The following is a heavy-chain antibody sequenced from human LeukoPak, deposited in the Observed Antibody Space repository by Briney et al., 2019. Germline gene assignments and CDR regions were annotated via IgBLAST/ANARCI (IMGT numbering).Heavy chain of an antibody. D-gene: IGHD6-13*01. Sequence: GGSPRLSCAASGFTFDSYSMNWVRQAPGKGLEWVSSITSSSTYIYYADSVKGRFTISRDNAKKSVYLQMNSLRAEDTAVYYCARGGVYSSRGIDYWGQGTLVTVSS. CDR1: GFTFDSYS. V-gene: IGHV3-21*01. CDR2: ITSSSTYI. CDR3: ARGGVYSSRGIDY. J-gene: IGHJ4*02.